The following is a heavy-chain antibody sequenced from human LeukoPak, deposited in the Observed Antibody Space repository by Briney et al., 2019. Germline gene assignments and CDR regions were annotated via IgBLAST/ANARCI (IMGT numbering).Heavy chain of an antibody. CDR3: ARDVDY. CDR2: INGDASNT. Sequence: TGGSLRLSCAASGLTFNSYWMHWVRQVAGKGLVWVARINGDASNTTYADSVKGRFTISRDNSKNTLYLQMNSLRAEDTAVYYCARDVDYWGQGTLVTVSS. CDR1: GLTFNSYW. V-gene: IGHV3-74*03. J-gene: IGHJ4*02.